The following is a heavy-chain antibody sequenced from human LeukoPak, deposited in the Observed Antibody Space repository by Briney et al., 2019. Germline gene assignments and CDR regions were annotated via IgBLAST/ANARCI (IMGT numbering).Heavy chain of an antibody. J-gene: IGHJ6*03. V-gene: IGHV4-59*08. Sequence: PSETLCLTCTVSGGSISSYYWSWIRQPPGKGLEWIGYIYYSGSTNYNPSLKSRVTISVDTSKNQFSLKLSSVTAADTAVYYCARQYYYYYMDVWGKGTTFTVSS. CDR1: GGSISSYY. CDR2: IYYSGST. CDR3: ARQYYYYYMDV.